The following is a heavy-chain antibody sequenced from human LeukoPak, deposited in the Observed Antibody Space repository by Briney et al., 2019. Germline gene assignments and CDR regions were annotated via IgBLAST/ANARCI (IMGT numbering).Heavy chain of an antibody. J-gene: IGHJ2*01. CDR1: GGSSSSGGYS. CDR3: AREAQQYYDSSGYL. CDR2: IYHSGST. V-gene: IGHV4-30-2*01. Sequence: PSQTLSLTCAVSGGSSSSGGYSWSWIRQPPGKGLEWIGYIYHSGSTYYNPSLKSRVTISVDRSKNQFSLKLSSVTAADTAVYYCAREAQQYYDSSGYLWGRGTLVTVSS. D-gene: IGHD3-22*01.